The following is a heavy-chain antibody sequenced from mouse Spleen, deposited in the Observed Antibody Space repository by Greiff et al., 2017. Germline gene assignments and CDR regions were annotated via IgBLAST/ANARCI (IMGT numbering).Heavy chain of an antibody. CDR3: ANSNYPYYAMDY. Sequence: EVQLQQSGPVLVKPGASVKMSCKASGYTFTDYYMNWVKQSHGKSLEWIGVINPYNGGTSYNQKFKGKATLTVDKSSSTAYMELNSLTSEDSAVYYCANSNYPYYAMDYWGQGTSVTVSS. V-gene: IGHV1-19*01. CDR2: INPYNGGT. J-gene: IGHJ4*01. D-gene: IGHD2-5*01. CDR1: GYTFTDYY.